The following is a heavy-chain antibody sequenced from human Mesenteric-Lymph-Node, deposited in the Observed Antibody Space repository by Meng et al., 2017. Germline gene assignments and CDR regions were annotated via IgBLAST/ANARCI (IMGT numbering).Heavy chain of an antibody. CDR1: GFTFSNFA. D-gene: IGHD5-24*01. Sequence: GESLKISCAASGFTFSNFAMSWVRQAPGKGLEWVSIISDSGSDTYYADSVKGRFTVSRDNSKNTLYLQMNSLRAEDTAVYYCAREVRDGYNWGAFDIWGQGTMVTVSS. CDR2: ISDSGSDT. V-gene: IGHV3-23*01. CDR3: AREVRDGYNWGAFDI. J-gene: IGHJ3*02.